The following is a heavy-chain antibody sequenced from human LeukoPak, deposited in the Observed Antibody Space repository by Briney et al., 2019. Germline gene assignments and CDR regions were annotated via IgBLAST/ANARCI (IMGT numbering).Heavy chain of an antibody. CDR2: INHSGST. J-gene: IGHJ3*02. Sequence: SETLSLTCAVYGGSFSGYYWSWIRQPPGKGLEWIGEINHSGSTNYNPSLKSRVTISVDTSKNQFSLKLSSVTAADTAVYYCARDEVVPCSGGSCFGAGLAFDIRGQGTMVTVSS. V-gene: IGHV4-34*01. D-gene: IGHD2-15*01. CDR3: ARDEVVPCSGGSCFGAGLAFDI. CDR1: GGSFSGYY.